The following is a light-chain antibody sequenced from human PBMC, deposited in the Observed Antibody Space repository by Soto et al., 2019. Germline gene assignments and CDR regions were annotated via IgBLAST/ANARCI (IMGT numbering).Light chain of an antibody. CDR2: KAS. CDR1: QTISSW. CDR3: HQYNNWPPWT. J-gene: IGKJ5*01. V-gene: IGKV1-5*03. Sequence: IEMTQSTSTLSGSVGDIVTITCKARQTISSWLAWYQQKPGKAPKLLIYKASTLKSGVPSRFSGSGSGTDFTLTISSLQSEDYAVYYCHQYNNWPPWTFGQGTRLEIK.